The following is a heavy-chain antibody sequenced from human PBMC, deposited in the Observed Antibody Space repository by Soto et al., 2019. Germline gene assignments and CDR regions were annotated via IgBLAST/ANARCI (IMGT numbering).Heavy chain of an antibody. CDR1: GYTLTELS. J-gene: IGHJ5*02. D-gene: IGHD3-3*01. Sequence: ASVKVSCKVSGYTLTELSMHWVRQAPGKGLEWMGGFDPEDGETIYAQKFQGRVTMTEDTSTDTAYMELSSLRSDDTAVYYCARASRIRFLEWLLNENWFDPWGQGTLVTVSS. CDR2: FDPEDGET. CDR3: ARASRIRFLEWLLNENWFDP. V-gene: IGHV1-24*01.